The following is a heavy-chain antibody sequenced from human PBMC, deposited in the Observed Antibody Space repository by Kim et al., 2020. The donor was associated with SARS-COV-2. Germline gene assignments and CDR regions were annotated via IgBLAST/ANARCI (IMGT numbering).Heavy chain of an antibody. V-gene: IGHV3-30*03. CDR2: ISSGGNNK. D-gene: IGHD6-19*01. J-gene: IGHJ4*02. CDR3: AIYSTGWFSGY. CDR1: GFTFSSYD. Sequence: GGSLRLSCAASGFTFSSYDMHWVRQAPGKGLEWVAIISSGGNNKYYADSVKGRFTISRDNSKNTLYLLMNTLGAEDTAMYYCAIYSTGWFSGYWGQGTLVTVSS.